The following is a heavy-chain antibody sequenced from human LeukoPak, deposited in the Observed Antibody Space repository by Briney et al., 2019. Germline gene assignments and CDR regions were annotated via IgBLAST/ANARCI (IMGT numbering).Heavy chain of an antibody. J-gene: IGHJ4*02. V-gene: IGHV4-38-2*01. CDR3: ARATSWYSGSYADY. CDR2: IYHSGST. CDR1: VYSISSGYY. D-gene: IGHD1-26*01. Sequence: SETLSLTCAVSVYSISSGYYWGWIRQPPGKGLEWIGSIYHSGSTYYNPSLKSRVTISVDTSKNQFSLKLSSVTAADTAVYYCARATSWYSGSYADYWGQGTLVTVSS.